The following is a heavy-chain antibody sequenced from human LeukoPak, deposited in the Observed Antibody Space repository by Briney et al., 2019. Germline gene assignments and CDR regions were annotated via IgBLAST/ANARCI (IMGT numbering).Heavy chain of an antibody. Sequence: GGSLRLSCAASGFTFCSYAMHWVRQAPGKGLEWVAVISYDGSNKYYADSVKGRFTISRDNSKNTLYLQMNSLRAEDTAVYYCASSGYLEWGQGTLVTVSS. CDR1: GFTFCSYA. V-gene: IGHV3-30*04. D-gene: IGHD3-22*01. CDR2: ISYDGSNK. J-gene: IGHJ4*02. CDR3: ASSGYLE.